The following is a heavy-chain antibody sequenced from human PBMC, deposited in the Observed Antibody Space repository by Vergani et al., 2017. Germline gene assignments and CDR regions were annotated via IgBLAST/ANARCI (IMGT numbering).Heavy chain of an antibody. CDR2: ISSSSSYI. V-gene: IGHV3-21*04. D-gene: IGHD6-13*01. CDR1: GFTFSSYS. CDR3: AKVGSSSWYGPKNWFDP. Sequence: EVQLVESGGGLVKPGGSLRLSCAASGFTFSSYSMNWVCQPPGKGLEWVSSISSSSSYIYYADSVKGRFTISRDNSKNTLYLQMNSLRAEDTAVYYCAKVGSSSWYGPKNWFDPWGQGTLVTVSS. J-gene: IGHJ5*02.